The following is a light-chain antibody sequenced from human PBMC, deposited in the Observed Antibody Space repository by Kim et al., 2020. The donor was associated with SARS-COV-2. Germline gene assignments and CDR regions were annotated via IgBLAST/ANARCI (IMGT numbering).Light chain of an antibody. CDR2: QDS. CDR1: KLGDKY. Sequence: SVSAGQTASITCSGEKLGDKYACWYQQKPGQSPVLVIYQDSKRPSGIPERFSGSNPGNTATLTISGTQAMDEADYYCQAWDSSTAVFGGGTQLTVL. V-gene: IGLV3-1*01. CDR3: QAWDSSTAV. J-gene: IGLJ2*01.